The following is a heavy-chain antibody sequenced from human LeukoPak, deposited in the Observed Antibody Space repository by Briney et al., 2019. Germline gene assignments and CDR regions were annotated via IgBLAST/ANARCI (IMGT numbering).Heavy chain of an antibody. D-gene: IGHD6-19*01. CDR1: GYTFTGYY. V-gene: IGHV1-2*02. CDR3: ARTTSGWSATDY. Sequence: ASVKVSCKASGYTFTGYYIHWVRQALGQGLEWMGWLNPNSGATNFAQKFLGRVTMTRDTSTSTAYMDLSRLTSDDTAVYYCARTTSGWSATDYWGQGTLVTVSS. J-gene: IGHJ4*02. CDR2: LNPNSGAT.